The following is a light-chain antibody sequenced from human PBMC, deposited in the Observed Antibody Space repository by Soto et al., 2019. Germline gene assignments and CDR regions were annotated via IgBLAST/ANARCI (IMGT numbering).Light chain of an antibody. CDR3: QQYNTYPWT. J-gene: IGKJ1*01. V-gene: IGKV1-5*03. CDR2: MAS. CDR1: QSIGVW. Sequence: DIQMSQSPSILSASIGDRVTITCRASQSIGVWLAWFQQKPGKAPELLIYMASNLYTGAPSRFSGSGSGTEFTLIISGLQPDDFGTFFCQQYNTYPWTFGQGTKVEIK.